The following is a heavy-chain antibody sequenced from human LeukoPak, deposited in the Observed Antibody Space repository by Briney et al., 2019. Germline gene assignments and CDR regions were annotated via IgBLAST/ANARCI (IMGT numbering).Heavy chain of an antibody. D-gene: IGHD6-6*01. CDR1: GFTFSSYG. V-gene: IGHV3-30*03. CDR2: ISYDGSNK. J-gene: IGHJ4*02. Sequence: GGSLRLSCAASGFTFSSYGMHWVRQAPGKGLEWVAVISYDGSNKYYADSVKGRFTISRDNSKNTLYLQMNSLRAEDTAVYYCARDKRGYSTSSGPFDYWGQGTLVTVSS. CDR3: ARDKRGYSTSSGPFDY.